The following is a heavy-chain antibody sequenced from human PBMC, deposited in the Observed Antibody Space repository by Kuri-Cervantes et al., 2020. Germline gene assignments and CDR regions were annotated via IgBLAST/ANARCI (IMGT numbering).Heavy chain of an antibody. Sequence: LRLSCTVSGGSISSGGYYWSWIRQHPGKGLEWIGYIYHSGSTYYNPSLKSRVTISVDRSKNQFSLKLSSVTAADTAVYYCARRDTYYDFWSGYYYSTIRGWFDPWGQGTLVTVSS. CDR2: IYHSGST. CDR1: GGSISSGGYY. V-gene: IGHV4-30-2*01. D-gene: IGHD3-3*01. CDR3: ARRDTYYDFWSGYYYSTIRGWFDP. J-gene: IGHJ5*02.